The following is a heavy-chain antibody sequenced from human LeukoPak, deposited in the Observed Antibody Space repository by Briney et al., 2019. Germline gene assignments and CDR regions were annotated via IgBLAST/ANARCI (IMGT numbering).Heavy chain of an antibody. D-gene: IGHD3-10*01. CDR3: ARVPVGTMVRGVTDAFDI. CDR2: IIPTFGTA. Sequence: GASVKVSCKASGYTFTTYGISWVRQAPGQGLEWMGGIIPTFGTANYAQKFQGRVTITADKSTSTAYMELSRLRSDDTAVYYCARVPVGTMVRGVTDAFDIWGQGTMVTVSS. CDR1: GYTFTTYG. V-gene: IGHV1-69*06. J-gene: IGHJ3*02.